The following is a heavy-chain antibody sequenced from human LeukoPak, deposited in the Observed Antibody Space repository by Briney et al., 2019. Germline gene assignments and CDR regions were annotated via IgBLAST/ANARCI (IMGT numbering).Heavy chain of an antibody. CDR2: IYHSGTT. J-gene: IGHJ4*02. CDR1: GDSINSAAYS. CDR3: ARDRGLRYGYSFLDS. V-gene: IGHV4-30-2*05. Sequence: PSGTLSLTCAVSGDSINSAAYSWSWIRQPPGKGLEWIGYIYHSGTTYSNPSLKSRVTISVGTSKRQFSLRLNSVTPADTAVYYCARDRGLRYGYSFLDSWGQGALVTVSS. D-gene: IGHD5-24*01.